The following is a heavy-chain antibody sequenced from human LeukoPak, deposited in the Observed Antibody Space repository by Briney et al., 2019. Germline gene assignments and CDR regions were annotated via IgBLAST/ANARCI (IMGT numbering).Heavy chain of an antibody. D-gene: IGHD2-2*01. J-gene: IGHJ6*03. CDR1: GGSISSSSYY. CDR2: MYYSGST. Sequence: SETLSLTCTVSGGSISSSSYYWGWIRQPPGKGLEWIGSMYYSGSTYYNPSLKSRVTISVDTSKHQFSLKLSSVTAADTAVYYCARLICSTSCHYYYYYYMDVWGKGTTVTVSS. V-gene: IGHV4-39*01. CDR3: ARLICSTSCHYYYYYYMDV.